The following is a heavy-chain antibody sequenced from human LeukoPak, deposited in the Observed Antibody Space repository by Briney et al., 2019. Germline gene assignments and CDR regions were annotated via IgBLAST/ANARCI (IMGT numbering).Heavy chain of an antibody. CDR1: EFTFDDYA. V-gene: IGHV3-43*02. Sequence: GGSLRLSCAASEFTFDDYAMYRVRQAPGKGLEGVSLISGDGHSTHYADSVKGRVTISRDNSENSLYLQMNSLRTDDTALYYCAKALRLGVAAPLGSWGQGTLVTVSS. CDR2: ISGDGHST. D-gene: IGHD2-15*01. CDR3: AKALRLGVAAPLGS. J-gene: IGHJ5*02.